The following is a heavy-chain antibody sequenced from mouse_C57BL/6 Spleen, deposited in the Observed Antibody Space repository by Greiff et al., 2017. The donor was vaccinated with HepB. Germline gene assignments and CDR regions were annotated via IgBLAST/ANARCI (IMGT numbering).Heavy chain of an antibody. CDR2: IRLKSDNYAT. V-gene: IGHV6-3*01. CDR3: TGYYFYFDY. J-gene: IGHJ2*01. D-gene: IGHD2-1*01. CDR1: GFTFSNYW. Sequence: DVMLVESGGGLVQPGGSMKLSCVASGFTFSNYWMNWVRQSPEKGLEWVAQIRLKSDNYATHYAESVKGRFTISRDDSKSSVYLQMNNLRAEDTGIYYCTGYYFYFDYWGQGTTLTVSS.